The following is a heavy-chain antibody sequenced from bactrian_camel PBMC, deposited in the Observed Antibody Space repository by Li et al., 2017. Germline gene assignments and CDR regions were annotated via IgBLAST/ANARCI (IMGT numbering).Heavy chain of an antibody. CDR2: IDNHRDT. D-gene: IGHD3*01. Sequence: HVQLVESGGDSVQAGGALNLSCAASGSTDIVSCMAWFRQAEGKERELVASIDNHRDTTYADPVKGRFTISKDNDGKTLYLHMTNLKPEDSAMYHCAASWDVTARQYLELMLRPDTGAYWGRGTQVTVS. CDR1: GSTDIVSC. V-gene: IGHV3S53*01. CDR3: AASWDVTARQYLELMLRPDTGAY. J-gene: IGHJ4*01.